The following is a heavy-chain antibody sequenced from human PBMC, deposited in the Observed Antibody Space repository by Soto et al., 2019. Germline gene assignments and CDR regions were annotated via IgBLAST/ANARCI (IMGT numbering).Heavy chain of an antibody. J-gene: IGHJ6*02. V-gene: IGHV1-69*18. CDR2: IIPIFSST. CDR3: AREEGDVTVRGVRRLDLSPMVV. CDR1: GGTFSNYP. D-gene: IGHD3-10*01. Sequence: QVQLVQSGAEVKKPGSSVQVSCKAYGGTFSNYPINWVRQAPGQGLEWMGRIIPIFSSTNYAQKFQGRVTITADESTTTAYMELSSLGSEDTAAYYWAREEGDVTVRGVRRLDLSPMVVWGQGTTVTV.